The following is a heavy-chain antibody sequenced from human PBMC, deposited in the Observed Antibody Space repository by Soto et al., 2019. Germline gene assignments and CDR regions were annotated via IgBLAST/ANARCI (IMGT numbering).Heavy chain of an antibody. CDR3: ARVNDYVWGSYRSHCDY. V-gene: IGHV1-3*01. Sequence: GASVKVSCKASGYTFTSYAMHWVRQAPGQRLEWMGWINAGNGNTKYSQKFQGRVTITRDTSASTAYMELSSLRSEDTAVYCCARVNDYVWGSYRSHCDYWGQGTLVTVSS. CDR2: INAGNGNT. J-gene: IGHJ4*02. D-gene: IGHD3-16*02. CDR1: GYTFTSYA.